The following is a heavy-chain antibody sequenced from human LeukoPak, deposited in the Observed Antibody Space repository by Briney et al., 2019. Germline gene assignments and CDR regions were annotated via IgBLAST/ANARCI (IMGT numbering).Heavy chain of an antibody. Sequence: ASVKVSCKASGYTFTGYYMHWVRQAPGQGLEWMGRINPNSGGTNYAQKFQGRVTMTRDTSISTAYMELSRLRSDDTAVYYCARSSGGSYHYYYYGMDVWGQGTTVTVSS. V-gene: IGHV1-2*06. CDR2: INPNSGGT. CDR3: ARSSGGSYHYYYYGMDV. CDR1: GYTFTGYY. J-gene: IGHJ6*02. D-gene: IGHD1-26*01.